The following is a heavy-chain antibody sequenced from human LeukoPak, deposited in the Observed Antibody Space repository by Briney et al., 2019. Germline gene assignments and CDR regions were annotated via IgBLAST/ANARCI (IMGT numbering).Heavy chain of an antibody. J-gene: IGHJ4*02. CDR1: GFTFRSYG. CDR3: AKESKETTRYYFDS. Sequence: GKSLRLSCAASGFTFRSYGMHWVRQAPGKGLEWVAVTSYDGSNKYYVDSVKSRFTISRDSSKNTLYLQMNSLRAEDTAVYYCAKESKETTRYYFDSWGQGTLVTVSS. CDR2: TSYDGSNK. V-gene: IGHV3-30*18. D-gene: IGHD4-11*01.